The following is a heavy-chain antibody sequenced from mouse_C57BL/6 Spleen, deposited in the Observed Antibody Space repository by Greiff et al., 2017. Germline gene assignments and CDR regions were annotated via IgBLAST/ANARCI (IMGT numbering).Heavy chain of an antibody. V-gene: IGHV5-12*01. CDR2: ISNGGGST. Sequence: EVQGVESGGGLVQPGGSLKLSCAASGFTFSDYYMYWVRQTPEKRLEWVAYISNGGGSTYYPNTVKGRFTIARDNATNTLYLQMSRLKSEDTAMYYCARRGSSFYFDYWGQGTTLTVSS. J-gene: IGHJ2*01. CDR3: ARRGSSFYFDY. D-gene: IGHD1-1*01. CDR1: GFTFSDYY.